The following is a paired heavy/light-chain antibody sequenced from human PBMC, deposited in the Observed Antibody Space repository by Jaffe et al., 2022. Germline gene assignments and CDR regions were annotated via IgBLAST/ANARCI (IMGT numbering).Heavy chain of an antibody. CDR3: ARVRGHSSRDVDV. V-gene: IGHV3-48*03. J-gene: IGHJ6*04. D-gene: IGHD6-13*01. CDR2: ISNSGSTT. CDR1: GFTFSNYE. Sequence: EVQLVESGGNLVQPGGSLRLSCAASGFTFSNYEMHWVRQAPGKGLEWVSYISNSGSTTYYADSVKGRFTISRDNAKNSLYLQMNSLRAEDTALYYCARVRGHSSRDVDVWGKGTAVTVSS.
Light chain of an antibody. J-gene: IGLJ2*01. Sequence: QSVLTQPPSVSAAPGQRVTISCSGSNSNIGNNFVSWYQQLPGTAPKLLIYDNTRRPSGIPDRFSGSKSGTSATLGITGLQTGDEADYYCGTWDSSLSGGVFGGGTKLTVL. CDR3: GTWDSSLSGGV. V-gene: IGLV1-51*01. CDR1: NSNIGNNF. CDR2: DNT.